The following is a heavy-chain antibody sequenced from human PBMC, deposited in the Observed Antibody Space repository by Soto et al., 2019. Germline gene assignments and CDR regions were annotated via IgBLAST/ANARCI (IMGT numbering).Heavy chain of an antibody. V-gene: IGHV1-46*01. CDR1: GYDVTRYY. CDR2: INHTGGGRT. J-gene: IGHJ6*02. CDR3: AKVGKNDGDPHLDYYYYGMDV. Sequence: QVQLVQSGAEVKKPGASVKVSCKASGYDVTRYYIHWVRQGPGQGLEWMGIINHTGGGRTKYAQKFQGRVTVTSARSTSTVYLELPSLSSDATAVYYCAKVGKNDGDPHLDYYYYGMDVWGQGTTVTVSS. D-gene: IGHD1-1*01.